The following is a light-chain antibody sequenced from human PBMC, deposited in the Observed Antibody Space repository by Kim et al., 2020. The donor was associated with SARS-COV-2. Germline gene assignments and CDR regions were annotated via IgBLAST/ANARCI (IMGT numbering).Light chain of an antibody. J-gene: IGKJ5*01. V-gene: IGKV1-9*01. Sequence: GDRVTITCRASLGISTYLAWYQQKPGKAPNLLIYAASTLQSGVPSRVSGSGSGTECTLTISSLQPVDFATYYCQQFNTYPVTFG. CDR1: LGISTY. CDR2: AAS. CDR3: QQFNTYPVT.